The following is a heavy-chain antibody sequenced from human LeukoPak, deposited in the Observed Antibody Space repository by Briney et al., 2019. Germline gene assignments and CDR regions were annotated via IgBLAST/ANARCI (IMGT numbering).Heavy chain of an antibody. CDR2: IYYSGST. D-gene: IGHD3-10*01. CDR3: ARDTFMVRGVMSY. J-gene: IGHJ4*02. Sequence: SETLSLTCTVSGASISSSSYYWGWVRQPPGKGLEWIGSIYYSGSTYYNPSLKSRVTISVDTSKNQFSLKLSSVTAADTAVYYCARDTFMVRGVMSYWGQGTLVTVSS. V-gene: IGHV4-39*07. CDR1: GASISSSSYY.